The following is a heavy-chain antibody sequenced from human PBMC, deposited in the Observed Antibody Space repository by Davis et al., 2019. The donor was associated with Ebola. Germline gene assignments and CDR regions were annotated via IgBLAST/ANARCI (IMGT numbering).Heavy chain of an antibody. V-gene: IGHV3-23*01. D-gene: IGHD2-21*02. CDR2: ISGSGGST. Sequence: GESLKISCAASGFTFSSYGMSWVRQAPGKGLEWVSAISGSGGSTYYADSVKGRFTISRDNSKDTLYLQMNSLRAEDTAVYYCAKVPAVMGRLYCGGDCFYFDYWGQGTLVTVSS. J-gene: IGHJ4*02. CDR3: AKVPAVMGRLYCGGDCFYFDY. CDR1: GFTFSSYG.